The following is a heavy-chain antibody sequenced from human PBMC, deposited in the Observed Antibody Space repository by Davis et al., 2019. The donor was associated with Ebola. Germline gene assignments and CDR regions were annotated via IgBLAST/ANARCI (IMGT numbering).Heavy chain of an antibody. CDR2: INPNSGGT. V-gene: IGHV1-2*02. Sequence: ASVKVSCKASGYTFTGYYMHWVRQAPGQGLEWMGWINPNSGGTNYAQKFQGRVTITRNTSISTAYMELSSLRSEDTAVYYCARALSSRPTYLWFRGGRPNWFDPWGQGTLVTVSS. D-gene: IGHD3-10*01. CDR1: GYTFTGYY. J-gene: IGHJ5*02. CDR3: ARALSSRPTYLWFRGGRPNWFDP.